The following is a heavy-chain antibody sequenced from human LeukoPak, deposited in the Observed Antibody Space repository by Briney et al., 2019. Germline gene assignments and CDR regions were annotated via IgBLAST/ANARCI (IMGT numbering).Heavy chain of an antibody. CDR1: GFTFSDSW. J-gene: IGHJ4*02. CDR3: AKCGGDQIARAVDY. Sequence: PGRSLRLSCAASGFTFSDSWMTWVRQAPGKGLEWVANIEQGGSEKNYVDSVQGRFTISRDNAKNSLYLQMTSLRAEDTAVYYCAKCGGDQIARAVDYWGQGTLVTVSS. V-gene: IGHV3-7*05. D-gene: IGHD2-21*01. CDR2: IEQGGSEK.